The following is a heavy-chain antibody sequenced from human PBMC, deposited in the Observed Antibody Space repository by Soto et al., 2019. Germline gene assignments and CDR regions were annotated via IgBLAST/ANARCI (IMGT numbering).Heavy chain of an antibody. CDR3: ARSPYADALDI. J-gene: IGHJ3*02. Sequence: ETLSLTCTVSGGSISSYYWSWIRQPPGKGLEWIGYIFHSGTTHYNPSLKSRVTMSVDTSKNQFSLKVDSLTAEDTAVYYCARSPYADALDIWGQGTMVTVSS. V-gene: IGHV4-59*12. CDR1: GGSISSYY. D-gene: IGHD2-2*01. CDR2: IFHSGTT.